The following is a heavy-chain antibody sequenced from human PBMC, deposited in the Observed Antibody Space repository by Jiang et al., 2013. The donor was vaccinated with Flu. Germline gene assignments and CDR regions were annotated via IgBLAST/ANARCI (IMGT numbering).Heavy chain of an antibody. J-gene: IGHJ6*02. CDR3: RVWFRELFYYYYGMDV. V-gene: IGHV3-15*01. Sequence: DGGTTDYAAPVKGRFTISRDDSKNTLYLQMNSLKTEDTAVYYCRVWFRELFYYYYGMDVWGQGTTVTVSS. D-gene: IGHD3-10*01. CDR2: DGGTT.